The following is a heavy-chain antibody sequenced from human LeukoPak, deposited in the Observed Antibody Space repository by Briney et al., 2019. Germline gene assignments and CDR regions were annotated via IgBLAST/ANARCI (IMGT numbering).Heavy chain of an antibody. V-gene: IGHV1-24*01. CDR1: GYTLHELS. CDR3: TTGGSTPYSGSYYFDY. D-gene: IGHD1-26*01. CDR2: FDPEYGET. J-gene: IGHJ4*02. Sequence: ASVKVSCKVSGYTLHELSMHWVRQAPGKGIEWMGGFDPEYGETIYAQKFQGRVTMTEDTSTDTAYMELSRLRSEDTAVYYCTTGGSTPYSGSYYFDYWGQGTPVTVSS.